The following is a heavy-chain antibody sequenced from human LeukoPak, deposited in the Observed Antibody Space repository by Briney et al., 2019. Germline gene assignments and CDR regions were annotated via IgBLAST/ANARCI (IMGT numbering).Heavy chain of an antibody. CDR2: ISSSGSTI. Sequence: NPGGSLRLSCAASGFTFSDYYMSWIRQAPGKGLEWVSYISSSGSTIYYADSVKGRFTISRDNSKNTLYLQMNSLRAEDTAVYYCAKESPYISPRQYYFDYWGQGALVTVSS. D-gene: IGHD6-13*01. J-gene: IGHJ4*02. CDR1: GFTFSDYY. CDR3: AKESPYISPRQYYFDY. V-gene: IGHV3-11*01.